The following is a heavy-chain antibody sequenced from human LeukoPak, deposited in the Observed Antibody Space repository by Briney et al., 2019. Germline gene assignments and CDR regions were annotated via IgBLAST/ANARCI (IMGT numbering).Heavy chain of an antibody. CDR2: INSDGSST. CDR1: GFTFSSYW. CDR3: AKEGGGYYDSRPMYYFDY. Sequence: GGSLRLSCAASGFTFSSYWMHWVRQAPGKGLVWVSRINSDGSSTSYADSVKGRFTISRDNAKNTLYLQMNSLRAEDTAVYYCAKEGGGYYDSRPMYYFDYWGQGTLVTVSS. V-gene: IGHV3-74*01. D-gene: IGHD3-22*01. J-gene: IGHJ4*02.